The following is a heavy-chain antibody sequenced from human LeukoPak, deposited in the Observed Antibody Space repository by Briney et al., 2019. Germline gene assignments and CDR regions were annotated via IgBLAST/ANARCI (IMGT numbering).Heavy chain of an antibody. CDR3: ATEEYYYDSSGYYRFDY. Sequence: ASVKVSCKASGYTFTSYGISWVRQAPGQGLEWMGWISAYNGSTNYAQKLQGRVTMTTDTSTSTAYMELRSLRSEDTAVYYCATEEYYYDSSGYYRFDYWGQGTLVTVSS. D-gene: IGHD3-22*01. J-gene: IGHJ4*02. CDR2: ISAYNGST. CDR1: GYTFTSYG. V-gene: IGHV1-18*01.